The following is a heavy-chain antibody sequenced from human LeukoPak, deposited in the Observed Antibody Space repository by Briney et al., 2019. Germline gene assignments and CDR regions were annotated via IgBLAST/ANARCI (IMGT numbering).Heavy chain of an antibody. V-gene: IGHV3-64*05. CDR3: CVQRGGVVY. CDR2: ISSNGGKT. CDR1: GFTFSSYA. D-gene: IGHD2-15*01. J-gene: IGHJ4*02. Sequence: GGSLRLSCSASGFTFSSYAMHWVRQAPGKGLEYVSAISSNGGKTYYAVSVKGRFTISRDNSKNTLYVQMSSLRAEDTAVYSCCVQRGGVVYWGQGTLVTVSS.